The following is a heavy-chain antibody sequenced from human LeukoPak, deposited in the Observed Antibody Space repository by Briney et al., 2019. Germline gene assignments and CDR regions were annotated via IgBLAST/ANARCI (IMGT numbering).Heavy chain of an antibody. D-gene: IGHD5-24*01. CDR1: GYTFTGYW. CDR2: SSPSGGST. V-gene: IGHV1-46*01. J-gene: IGHJ5*02. Sequence: GASVQVSCKAFGYTFTGYWMHWVRQAPGQGPEWMGVSSPSGGSTIYAQKFEGRVTLTRDMSTSTDCLELSSLRSEDTAVYYCARDNSVRDEAWWFNPWGQGTLVTVSS. CDR3: ARDNSVRDEAWWFNP.